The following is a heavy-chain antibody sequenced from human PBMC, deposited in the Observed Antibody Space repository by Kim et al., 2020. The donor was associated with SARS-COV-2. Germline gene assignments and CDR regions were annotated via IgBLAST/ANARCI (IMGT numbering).Heavy chain of an antibody. Sequence: GGSLRLSCAASGFTFGNSWMAWVRQAAEKGLEWVANLNYDGDFKFYVDSVRGRFTISRDNAEKSLYLQMNSLRVEDTGVYFCVRDTGQGALYWWGQG. CDR2: LNYDGDFK. CDR3: VRDTGQGALYW. V-gene: IGHV3-7*01. CDR1: GFTFGNSW. D-gene: IGHD2-8*02. J-gene: IGHJ6*01.